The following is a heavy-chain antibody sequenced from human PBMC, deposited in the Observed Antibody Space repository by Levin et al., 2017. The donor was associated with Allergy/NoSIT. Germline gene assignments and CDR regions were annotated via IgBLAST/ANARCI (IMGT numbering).Heavy chain of an antibody. CDR3: ARKPRSGSDTAHGMDV. D-gene: IGHD2-21*02. CDR1: GFTFTSHW. Sequence: GESLKISCEVSGFTFTSHWIAWVRQVPGKGLEWMGIIYPGDPDIRYSPSVQGQVTMLVDESTATAYLQWSSLKASDTAVYYCARKPRSGSDTAHGMDVWGQGTAVNVS. J-gene: IGHJ6*02. V-gene: IGHV5-51*01. CDR2: IYPGDPDI.